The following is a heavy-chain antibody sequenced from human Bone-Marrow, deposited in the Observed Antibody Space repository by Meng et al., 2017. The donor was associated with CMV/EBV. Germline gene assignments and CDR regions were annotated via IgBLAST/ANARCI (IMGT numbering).Heavy chain of an antibody. D-gene: IGHD5-24*01. CDR1: EYTFTGYY. J-gene: IGHJ4*02. CDR2: IDPNSGAT. CDR3: ARGHTPVVEMATIGGYYFDY. V-gene: IGHV1-2*02. Sequence: ASVKVSCKASEYTFTGYYMHWVRQAPGQGLEWMGWIDPNSGATNYAQKFQDRVTMTSDASIRTAYMELSRLRSDDTAVYYCARGHTPVVEMATIGGYYFDYWGQGTLVTVSS.